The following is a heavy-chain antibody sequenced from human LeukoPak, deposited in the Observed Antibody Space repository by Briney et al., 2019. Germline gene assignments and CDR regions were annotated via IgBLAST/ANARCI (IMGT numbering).Heavy chain of an antibody. D-gene: IGHD3-22*01. Sequence: GGSLRLSCAASGFTFSDHWMHWVRQAPGKGLEWVAVISYDGSNKYYADSVKGRFTISRDNSKNTLYLQMNSLRAEDTAVYYCAKDGIQNEDYYDSSGYLDYWGQGTLVTVSS. J-gene: IGHJ4*02. CDR1: GFTFSDHW. V-gene: IGHV3-30*18. CDR3: AKDGIQNEDYYDSSGYLDY. CDR2: ISYDGSNK.